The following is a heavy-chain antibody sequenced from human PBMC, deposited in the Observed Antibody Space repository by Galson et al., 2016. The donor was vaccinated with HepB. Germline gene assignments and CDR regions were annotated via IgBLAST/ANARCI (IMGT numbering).Heavy chain of an antibody. D-gene: IGHD6-19*01. CDR1: GFTFDKYG. Sequence: ALRLSCPASGFTFDKYGMTWFRQAPGKGLECVSTICGRRGDMDYAHSVKGRFTISRDDSKNTLYLHMNSLRVEDTAIYYCAIDPSQWHDLLFGNWAQGTLVTVSA. CDR3: AIDPSQWHDLLFGN. V-gene: IGHV3-23*01. CDR2: ICGRRGDM. J-gene: IGHJ4*02.